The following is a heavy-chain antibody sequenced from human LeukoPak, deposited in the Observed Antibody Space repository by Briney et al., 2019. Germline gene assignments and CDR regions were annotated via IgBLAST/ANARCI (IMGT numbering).Heavy chain of an antibody. CDR1: EFSVGSNY. CDR3: ARGPSGYHNT. V-gene: IGHV3-66*01. Sequence: GGSLRLSCAASEFSVGSNYMTWVRQAPGKGLEWVSLIYSGGSTYYADSVRGRFTISRDNSKNTLYLQMNSLRAEDTAVYYRARGPSGYHNTGGQGTLVTVSS. D-gene: IGHD5-12*01. CDR2: IYSGGST. J-gene: IGHJ4*02.